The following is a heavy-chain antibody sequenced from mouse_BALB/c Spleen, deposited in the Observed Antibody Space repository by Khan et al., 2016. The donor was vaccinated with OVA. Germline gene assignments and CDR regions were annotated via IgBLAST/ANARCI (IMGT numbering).Heavy chain of an antibody. Sequence: QVQLKQSGAELARPGASVKMSCKASGYTFTSYTIHWIKLRPGQGLEWIGFINPSNGYTNYNQKFKDKAKLTANKPSTTGYVQLSSLTSDDSAVYNCVRDGAYHRDDGWFAYWGQGTLVTVSA. CDR3: VRDGAYHRDDGWFAY. CDR2: INPSNGYT. D-gene: IGHD2-14*01. J-gene: IGHJ3*01. V-gene: IGHV1-4*01. CDR1: GYTFTSYT.